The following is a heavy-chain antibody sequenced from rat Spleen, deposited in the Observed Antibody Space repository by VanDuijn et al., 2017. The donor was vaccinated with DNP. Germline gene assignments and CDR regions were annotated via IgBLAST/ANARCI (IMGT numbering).Heavy chain of an antibody. CDR3: ASSYYYDGSYYPFAY. Sequence: EVQLVESGGGLVQPGRSLKLSCVASGFTFSDYYMAWVRQAPKKGLEWVASISPSGYVTYYRDAVKVRFTIARNTAKSTLYLQMDRLRSEDKATYYCASSYYYDGSYYPFAYWGQGTLVAVSS. V-gene: IGHV5-25*01. J-gene: IGHJ3*01. CDR2: ISPSGYVT. CDR1: GFTFSDYY. D-gene: IGHD1-12*02.